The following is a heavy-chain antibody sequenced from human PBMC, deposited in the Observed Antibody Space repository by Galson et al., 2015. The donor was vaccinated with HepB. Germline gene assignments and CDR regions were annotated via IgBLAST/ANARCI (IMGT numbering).Heavy chain of an antibody. D-gene: IGHD3-10*01. CDR2: INWNSAGI. CDR3: VAGVDY. V-gene: IGHV3-9*01. J-gene: IGHJ4*02. Sequence: SLRLSCAASGFTFDDYAMHWVRQAPGKGLEWVSGINWNSAGIGYGDSVKGRFTISRDNAKNSLYLQMNRLRPEDTAFYYCVAGVDYWGQGTLVTVSS. CDR1: GFTFDDYA.